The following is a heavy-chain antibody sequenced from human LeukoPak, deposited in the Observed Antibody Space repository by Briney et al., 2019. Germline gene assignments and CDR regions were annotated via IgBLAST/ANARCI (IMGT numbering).Heavy chain of an antibody. CDR2: ISYDGSNK. D-gene: IGHD3-3*01. Sequence: GGSLRLSCAASGFTFSSYAMHWVRQAPGKGLEWVAVISYDGSNKYYADSVKGRFTISRDNSKNTLYLQMNSLRAEDMAVYYCARDVLRFLEWPTGIGYWGQGTLVTVSS. J-gene: IGHJ4*02. CDR3: ARDVLRFLEWPTGIGY. CDR1: GFTFSSYA. V-gene: IGHV3-30-3*01.